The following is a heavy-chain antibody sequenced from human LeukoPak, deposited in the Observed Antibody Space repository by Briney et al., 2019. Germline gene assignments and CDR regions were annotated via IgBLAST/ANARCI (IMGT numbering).Heavy chain of an antibody. Sequence: SETLSLTCSVSGGSISSDIYFWGWIRQPPGKGLEWIGIIFYSGSPYYTPSLTSPLTISIATSKRQFSLKVSSVTAADTAVYYCARAKYSSGGNWFDPWGQGALVTVSS. CDR1: GGSISSDIYF. CDR2: IFYSGSP. J-gene: IGHJ5*02. D-gene: IGHD6-19*01. V-gene: IGHV4-39*07. CDR3: ARAKYSSGGNWFDP.